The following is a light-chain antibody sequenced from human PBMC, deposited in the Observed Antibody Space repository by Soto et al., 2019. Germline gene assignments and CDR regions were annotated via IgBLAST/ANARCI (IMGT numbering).Light chain of an antibody. CDR1: QGIDSW. CDR3: QQTNRFPRT. CDR2: AAS. J-gene: IGKJ3*01. V-gene: IGKV1-12*01. Sequence: DIQMTQSPSSVSASVGDRVTITCRASQGIDSWLAWYQQKPGKAPKLLIYAASNLQSGVPSRFSGSGSWIDFTLTISNLQPEDFATYYCQQTNRFPRTFGPGTKVDIK.